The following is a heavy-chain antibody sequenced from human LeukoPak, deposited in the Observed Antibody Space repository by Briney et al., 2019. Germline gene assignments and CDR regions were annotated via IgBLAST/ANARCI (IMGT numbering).Heavy chain of an antibody. V-gene: IGHV1-3*01. D-gene: IGHD1-26*01. CDR1: GYTFTSYA. CDR3: ARAIVGASTIDY. J-gene: IGHJ4*02. CDR2: INAGNGNT. Sequence: ASVKVSCKASGYTFTSYAVHWVRQAPGQRLEWMGWINAGNGNTKYSQKFQGRVTITRDTSASTAYMELSSLRSEDTAVYYCARAIVGASTIDYWGQGTLVTVSS.